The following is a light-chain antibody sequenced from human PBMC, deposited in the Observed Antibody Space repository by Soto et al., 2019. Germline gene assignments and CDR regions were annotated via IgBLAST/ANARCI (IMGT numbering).Light chain of an antibody. J-gene: IGKJ1*01. CDR1: QGISSY. V-gene: IGKV1-8*01. CDR2: AAS. CDR3: QQSYSSSWT. Sequence: AIRMTQSPSSLSASTGDRVTITCRASQGISSYLAWYQQKPGKAPKLLIYAASTLQSGVPSRFSGSGSGTDFTLTISNLQREDFATYFCQQSYSSSWTFGQGTKVDIK.